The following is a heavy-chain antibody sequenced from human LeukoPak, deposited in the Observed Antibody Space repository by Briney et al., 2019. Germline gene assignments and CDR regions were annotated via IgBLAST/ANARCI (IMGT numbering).Heavy chain of an antibody. D-gene: IGHD3-22*01. CDR3: ARAQKKYYYDSSGYHSRDYFDY. Sequence: SETLSLTCTVSGGSISSSSYYWGWIRQPPGKGLEWIGSIYYSGSTYYNPSLKSRVTISVDTSKNQFSLKLSSVTAADTAVYYCARAQKKYYYDSSGYHSRDYFDYWGQGTLVTVSS. V-gene: IGHV4-39*07. J-gene: IGHJ4*02. CDR2: IYYSGST. CDR1: GGSISSSSYY.